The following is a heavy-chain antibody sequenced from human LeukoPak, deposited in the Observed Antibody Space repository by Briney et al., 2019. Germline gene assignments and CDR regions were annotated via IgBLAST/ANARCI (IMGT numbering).Heavy chain of an antibody. CDR2: IIPILGIA. CDR3: ARDEAYCGGDCYWY. Sequence: ASVKVSCTASGGTFSSYAISWVRQAPGQGLEWMGRIIPILGIANYAQKFQGRVTITADKSTSTAYMELRSLRSDDTAVYYCARDEAYCGGDCYWYWGQGTLVTVSS. CDR1: GGTFSSYA. D-gene: IGHD2-21*02. V-gene: IGHV1-69*04. J-gene: IGHJ4*02.